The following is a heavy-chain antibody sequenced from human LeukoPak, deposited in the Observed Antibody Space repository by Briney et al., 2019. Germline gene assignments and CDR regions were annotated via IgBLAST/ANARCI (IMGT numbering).Heavy chain of an antibody. CDR3: ARGYYDFWSGYYPFDY. J-gene: IGHJ4*02. Sequence: ASVKVSCKASGYTFTSYDINWVRQATGQGLEWMGWMNPNSGNTGYAQKFQGRVTMTRNTSISTAYMELSSLRSEDTAVYHCARGYYDFWSGYYPFDYWGQGTLVTVSS. CDR1: GYTFTSYD. V-gene: IGHV1-8*01. CDR2: MNPNSGNT. D-gene: IGHD3-3*01.